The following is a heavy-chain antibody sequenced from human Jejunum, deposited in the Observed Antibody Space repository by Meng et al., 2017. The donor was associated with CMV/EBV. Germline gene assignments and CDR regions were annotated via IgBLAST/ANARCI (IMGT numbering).Heavy chain of an antibody. D-gene: IGHD3-3*01. CDR1: GFTFSDYY. J-gene: IGHJ4*02. V-gene: IGHV3-11*04. CDR3: AKDPSGYSPYYSDY. CDR2: ISGRSSSV. Sequence: GFTFSDYYMSWIRQAPGKGLECLSYISGRSSSVFHADSVKGRFTISRDNSKNTLYLQMNSLRAEDTAVYYCAKDPSGYSPYYSDYWGQGTRVTVSS.